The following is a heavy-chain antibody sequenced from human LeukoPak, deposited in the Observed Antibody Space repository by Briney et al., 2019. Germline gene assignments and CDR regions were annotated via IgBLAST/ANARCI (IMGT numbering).Heavy chain of an antibody. V-gene: IGHV1-2*02. D-gene: IGHD3-22*01. J-gene: IGHJ4*02. CDR3: AREYYDSSGYYLGGDDFDY. Sequence: ASVKVSCKASGYTFTGYFMHWVRQAPGQRLEWMGWINPNSGGTNYAQKFQGRVTMTRDTSISTAYMELSRLLSDDTAVYYCAREYYDSSGYYLGGDDFDYWGQGTLVTVSS. CDR1: GYTFTGYF. CDR2: INPNSGGT.